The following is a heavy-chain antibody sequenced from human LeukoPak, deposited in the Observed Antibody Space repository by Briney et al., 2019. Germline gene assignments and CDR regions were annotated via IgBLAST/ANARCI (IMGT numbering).Heavy chain of an antibody. CDR3: AKRQTEKSGLRSPFDY. J-gene: IGHJ4*02. V-gene: IGHV3-9*01. D-gene: IGHD1-1*01. CDR1: GFTFGDYG. Sequence: GRSLRLSCATSGFTFGDYGMHWVRQAPGKGLEWVSGISWNSGSIVYADSVKGRFTISRDNAKNSLYLQMNSLRADDTAFYYCAKRQTEKSGLRSPFDYWGQGTLVTVSS. CDR2: ISWNSGSI.